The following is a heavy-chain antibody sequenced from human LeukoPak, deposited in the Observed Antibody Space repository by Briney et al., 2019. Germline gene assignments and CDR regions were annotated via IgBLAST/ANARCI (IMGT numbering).Heavy chain of an antibody. CDR3: AKGPYCSGGSCYPRQACVNWFDP. CDR2: ISGSGGST. V-gene: IGHV3-23*01. D-gene: IGHD2-15*01. CDR1: GFTFSSYA. J-gene: IGHJ5*02. Sequence: GGSLRLSCAASGFTFSSYAMNWVRQAPGKGLEWVSVISGSGGSTYCVDSVKGRFTISRDNSKNTLYLQMNSLRAEDTAVYYCAKGPYCSGGSCYPRQACVNWFDPWGQGTLVTVSS.